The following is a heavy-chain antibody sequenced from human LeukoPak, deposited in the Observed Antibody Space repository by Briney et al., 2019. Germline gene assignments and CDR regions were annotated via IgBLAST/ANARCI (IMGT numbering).Heavy chain of an antibody. CDR1: GFTFDDYA. Sequence: PGGSPRLSCAASGFTFDDYAMHWVRQAPGKGLEWVSGISWNSGSIGYADSVKGRFTISRDNAKNSLYLQMNSLRAEDTALYYCAKAGDSSGHYGMDVWGQGTTVTVSS. CDR2: ISWNSGSI. V-gene: IGHV3-9*01. D-gene: IGHD3-22*01. CDR3: AKAGDSSGHYGMDV. J-gene: IGHJ6*02.